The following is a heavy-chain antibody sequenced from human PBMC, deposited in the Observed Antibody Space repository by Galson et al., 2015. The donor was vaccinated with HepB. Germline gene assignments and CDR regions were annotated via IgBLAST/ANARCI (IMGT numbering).Heavy chain of an antibody. J-gene: IGHJ5*02. D-gene: IGHD3-16*01. V-gene: IGHV4-59*02. CDR1: GDPVGNYY. Sequence: ETLSLTCTVSGDPVGNYYWGWIRQPPGKGLEWIGNIHFSGSTYHNPSLKSRVAISVGTSMNQFSLKLTSVTAADTAVYYCVTASGGEGGGARFDPWGQGTLVTVSS. CDR2: IHFSGST. CDR3: VTASGGEGGGARFDP.